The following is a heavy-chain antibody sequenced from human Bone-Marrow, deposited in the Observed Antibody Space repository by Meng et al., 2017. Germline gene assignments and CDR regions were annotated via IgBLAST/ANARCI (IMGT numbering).Heavy chain of an antibody. J-gene: IGHJ4*02. CDR3: ASWIYSCGWQ. D-gene: IGHD6-19*01. CDR2: IYHGGDT. V-gene: IGHV4/OR15-8*02. CDR1: GGSISSIDW. Sequence: QVQLRESGPGLVKPSGTLSLPWVVSGGSISSIDWWSWVRQPPGKGLEWIGEIYHGGDTNYNPSLKSRVTIAIDRSKNQFSLKLSSVTAADTAVYYCASWIYSCGWQWGQGTLVTV.